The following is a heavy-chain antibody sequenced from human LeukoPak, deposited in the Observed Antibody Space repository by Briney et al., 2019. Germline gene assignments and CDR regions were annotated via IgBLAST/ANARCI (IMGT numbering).Heavy chain of an antibody. CDR1: GYIFTNYW. CDR3: ARGEHPPSGSYYQSRGLMN. V-gene: IGHV5-51*01. D-gene: IGHD1-26*01. Sequence: GESLKISCKGSGYIFTNYWIGWVRQMPGNGLEWVAIIYPGDSDSRYSPSFQGQVTISADKSINTAYLQWSSLKASDTAMYYCARGEHPPSGSYYQSRGLMNWGQGTLVTVSS. CDR2: IYPGDSDS. J-gene: IGHJ4*02.